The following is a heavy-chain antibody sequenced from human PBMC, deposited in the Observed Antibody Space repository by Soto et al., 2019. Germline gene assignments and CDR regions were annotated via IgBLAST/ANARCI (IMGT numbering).Heavy chain of an antibody. D-gene: IGHD3-10*01. J-gene: IGHJ4*02. CDR2: IYWDDDK. Sequence: GPTLVNPTQTLTLTCTFAGFSLSTSGVGVGWIRQPRGKALEWLAFIYWDDDKRYSPSLKSMLTITKETTKYQVVLTMTNMDPVATATYFWAHRHSPGRYYFDYWGQGTRVAVSS. CDR3: AHRHSPGRYYFDY. V-gene: IGHV2-5*02. CDR1: GFSLSTSGVG.